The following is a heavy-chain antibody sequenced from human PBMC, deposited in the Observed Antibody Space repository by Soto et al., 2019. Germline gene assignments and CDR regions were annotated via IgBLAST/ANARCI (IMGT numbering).Heavy chain of an antibody. Sequence: RISGAAGKFVVSSGAMSWVLQAPGKGLEWVSAISYGGGTTYYADSVKGRFTISRDNSKNTLYLQMNSLRAEDTAVYYCAKNPGYYYDSTGYHFDYWGQGTLVTVSS. CDR1: KFVVSSGA. D-gene: IGHD3-22*01. V-gene: IGHV3-23*01. CDR2: ISYGGGTT. CDR3: AKNPGYYYDSTGYHFDY. J-gene: IGHJ4*02.